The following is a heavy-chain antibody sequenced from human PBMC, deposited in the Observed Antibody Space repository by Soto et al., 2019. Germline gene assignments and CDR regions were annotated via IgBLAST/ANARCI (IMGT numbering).Heavy chain of an antibody. Sequence: ASVKVSCKASGGTFSSYAISWVRQAPGQGLEWMGGIIPIFGTANYAQKFQGRVTITADESTSTAYMELSSLRSEDTAVYYCARSRNYYDSSGYYEGPSDYWGQGTLVTVSS. CDR2: IIPIFGTA. CDR3: ARSRNYYDSSGYYEGPSDY. V-gene: IGHV1-69*13. D-gene: IGHD3-22*01. J-gene: IGHJ4*02. CDR1: GGTFSSYA.